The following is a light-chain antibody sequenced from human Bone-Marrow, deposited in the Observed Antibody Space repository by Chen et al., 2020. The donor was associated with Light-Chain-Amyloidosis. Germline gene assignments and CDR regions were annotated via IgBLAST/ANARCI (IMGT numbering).Light chain of an antibody. J-gene: IGLJ1*01. CDR2: EVT. CDR3: SSYTITNTLV. CDR1: SSDVGGDNH. Sequence: SALTQPASVSGSPGQSIPISCTGTSSDVGGDNHVSWYQQHPDKAPKLMIYEVTNRPSWVPDRFSGSKSDNTASLTISVLQTEDEADYFCSSYTITNTLVFGSGTRVTVL. V-gene: IGLV2-14*01.